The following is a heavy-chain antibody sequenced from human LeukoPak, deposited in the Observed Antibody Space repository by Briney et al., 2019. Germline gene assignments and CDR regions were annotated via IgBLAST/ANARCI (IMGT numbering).Heavy chain of an antibody. D-gene: IGHD2-15*01. J-gene: IGHJ4*02. Sequence: ASVKVSCKASGYTFSNYGVTWVRQAPGHGLEWMGWVSADSVNTNYVQKFQGRVTMTTDISTSTAYMELRNLRSDDTAVYYCARDGCSSDSCYFDYWGQGTLVTLSS. CDR2: VSADSVNT. V-gene: IGHV1-18*01. CDR1: GYTFSNYG. CDR3: ARDGCSSDSCYFDY.